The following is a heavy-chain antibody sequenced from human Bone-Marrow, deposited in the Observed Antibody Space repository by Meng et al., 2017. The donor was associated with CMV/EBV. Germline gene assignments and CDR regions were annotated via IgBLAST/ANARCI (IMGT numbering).Heavy chain of an antibody. J-gene: IGHJ4*02. Sequence: PPPGKGLEWIGSIYSSGSTYYTPSLKSRVTISVDTSKNQFSLKLSSVTAADTAVYYCARHALPWGGRLLWFGELIVTSSTTPYYFDYWGQGTLVTVSS. CDR3: ARHALPWGGRLLWFGELIVTSSTTPYYFDY. D-gene: IGHD3-10*01. CDR2: IYSSGST. V-gene: IGHV4-39*01.